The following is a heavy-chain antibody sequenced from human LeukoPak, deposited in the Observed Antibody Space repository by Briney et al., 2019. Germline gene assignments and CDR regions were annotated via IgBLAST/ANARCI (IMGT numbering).Heavy chain of an antibody. V-gene: IGHV4-4*07. Sequence: PSETLSLTCTVSGGSISSYYWSWIRQPAGKGLEWIGRIYTSGSTNYNPSLNSRVTMSVDTSKNQFSLKLSPVTAADTAVYYCASSEVLLDAFDIWGQGTMVTVSS. J-gene: IGHJ3*02. CDR2: IYTSGST. CDR1: GGSISSYY. D-gene: IGHD1-26*01. CDR3: ASSEVLLDAFDI.